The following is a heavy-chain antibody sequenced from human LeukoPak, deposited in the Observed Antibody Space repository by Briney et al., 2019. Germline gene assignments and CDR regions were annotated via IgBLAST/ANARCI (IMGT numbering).Heavy chain of an antibody. CDR1: GGSISSYY. CDR3: ARGISSGWYEGDWFDP. V-gene: IGHV4-4*07. CDR2: IYTSGST. Sequence: PSETLSLTCTVPGGSISSYYWSWIRQPAGKGLEWIGRIYTSGSTNYNPSLKSRVTMSVDTSKNQISLKLSSVTAADTAVYYCARGISSGWYEGDWFDPWGQGTLVTVSS. J-gene: IGHJ5*02. D-gene: IGHD6-19*01.